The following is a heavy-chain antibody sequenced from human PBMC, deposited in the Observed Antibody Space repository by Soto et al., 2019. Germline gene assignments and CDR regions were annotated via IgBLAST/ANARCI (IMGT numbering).Heavy chain of an antibody. CDR1: GFTFSSYA. CDR2: ISGSGGST. D-gene: IGHD6-19*01. Sequence: EVQLLESGGGLVQPGGSLRLSCAASGFTFSSYAMSWVRQAPGQGLEWVSAISGSGGSTYYADSVKGRFTISRDNSKNTLYLQMNSLRAEDTAVYYWAKDSTPAVAVNFDYWGQGTLVTVSS. V-gene: IGHV3-23*01. CDR3: AKDSTPAVAVNFDY. J-gene: IGHJ4*02.